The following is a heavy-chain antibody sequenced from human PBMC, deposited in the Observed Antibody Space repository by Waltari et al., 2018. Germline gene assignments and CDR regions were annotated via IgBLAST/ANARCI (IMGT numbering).Heavy chain of an antibody. Sequence: RQLQESGQGLVKPSETLSLTCPVSVGSISISNYYWGGIRRPPGKGLEWIGSIYYSGSTYYNPSLKSRVTISVDTSKNQFYLKLNSVTAADTAVHYCARSGYYDSSGYYWWFDPWGQGTLVTVSS. V-gene: IGHV4-39*01. J-gene: IGHJ5*02. CDR3: ARSGYYDSSGYYWWFDP. CDR1: VGSISISNYY. CDR2: IYYSGST. D-gene: IGHD3-22*01.